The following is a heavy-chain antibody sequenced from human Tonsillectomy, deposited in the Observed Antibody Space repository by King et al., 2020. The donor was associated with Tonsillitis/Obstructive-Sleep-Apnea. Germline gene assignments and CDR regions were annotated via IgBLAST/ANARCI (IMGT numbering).Heavy chain of an antibody. CDR1: GGSISSSSYY. V-gene: IGHV4-39*01. CDR2: IYYSGST. CDR3: ARLDYYATYFDY. D-gene: IGHD3-10*01. Sequence: QLQESGPGLVKPSETLSLTCTVSGGSISSSSYYWGWIRQPPGKGLEWIGSIYYSGSTYYNPSLKSRVTISVDTSKNQFSLKLSSVTAADTAVYYCARLDYYATYFDYWGQGTLVTVSS. J-gene: IGHJ4*02.